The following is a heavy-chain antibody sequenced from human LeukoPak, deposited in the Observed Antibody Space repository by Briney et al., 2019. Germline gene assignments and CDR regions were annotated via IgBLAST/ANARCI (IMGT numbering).Heavy chain of an antibody. CDR1: GFTFSRSA. CDR3: AKQLGYCSDGSCYFPY. CDR2: ISNNGGYT. V-gene: IGHV3-23*01. Sequence: AGGSLRLSCAASGFTFSRSAMSWVRQAPGKGLEWVSAISNNGGYTYYADSVQGRFTISRDNSKSTLCLQMNSLRAEDTAVYYCAKQLGYCSDGSCYFPYWGQGTLVTVSS. J-gene: IGHJ4*02. D-gene: IGHD2-15*01.